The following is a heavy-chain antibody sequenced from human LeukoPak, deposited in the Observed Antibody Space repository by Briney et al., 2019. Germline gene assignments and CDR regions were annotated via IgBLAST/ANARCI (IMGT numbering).Heavy chain of an antibody. CDR1: GFTVSSNF. Sequence: GGSLRLSCAASGFTVSSNFMSWVRQAPGRGLEWVSVIYTGGNTYYSDSVRGRFAISRDNSKNTLYLQMNSLRAEDTAVYYCARDRSWGQGTLVTVSS. CDR3: ARDRS. J-gene: IGHJ4*02. CDR2: IYTGGNT. V-gene: IGHV3-53*01.